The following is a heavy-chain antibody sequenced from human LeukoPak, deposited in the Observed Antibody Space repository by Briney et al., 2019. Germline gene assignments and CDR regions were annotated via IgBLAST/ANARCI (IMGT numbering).Heavy chain of an antibody. CDR3: ARGGYYGSGNDFRFDP. CDR2: IHYTGST. CDR1: GGSINSYY. Sequence: PSETLSLTCTVSGGSINSYYWSWIRQPPGKGLECIGYIHYTGSTNYNPSLKSRVTISVDTSKNQFFLKLSSVTAADTAIYYCARGGYYGSGNDFRFDPWGQGTLVTVSS. J-gene: IGHJ5*02. D-gene: IGHD3-10*01. V-gene: IGHV4-59*01.